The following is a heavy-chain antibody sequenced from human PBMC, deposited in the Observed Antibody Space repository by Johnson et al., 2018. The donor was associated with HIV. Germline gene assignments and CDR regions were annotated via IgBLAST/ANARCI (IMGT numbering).Heavy chain of an antibody. CDR3: AKALEGASSDHSPHDAFDI. D-gene: IGHD6-6*01. Sequence: VQLVESGGGLVQPGGSLTLSCAASGFTFNNYWMSWVRQAPGKGLEWVANIHQDGSEKVYVDSVKGRFTVSRDNASQSLYLQMNSLRAEDTDLYYCAKALEGASSDHSPHDAFDIWGQGTMVTVSS. J-gene: IGHJ3*02. CDR2: IHQDGSEK. CDR1: GFTFNNYW. V-gene: IGHV3-7*03.